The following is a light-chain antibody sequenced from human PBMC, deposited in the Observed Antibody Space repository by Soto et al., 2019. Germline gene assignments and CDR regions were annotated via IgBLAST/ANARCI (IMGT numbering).Light chain of an antibody. Sequence: QSVLTQPASVSGSPGQSITTSCTGTSSDVGGYDHVSWYQQHPGKAPKLIIYDVTVRPSGISRRFSGSKSDNTASLAVSGLQPEDEADYYCSSYTNKDTLLFGGGTKLTVL. J-gene: IGLJ3*02. CDR1: SSDVGGYDH. CDR3: SSYTNKDTLL. CDR2: DVT. V-gene: IGLV2-14*03.